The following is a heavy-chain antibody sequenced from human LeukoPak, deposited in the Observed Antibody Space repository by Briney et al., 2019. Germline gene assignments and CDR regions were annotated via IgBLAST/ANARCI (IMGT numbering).Heavy chain of an antibody. J-gene: IGHJ5*02. CDR1: GFTFRNYW. CDR2: IYSDGST. CDR3: GRGSNWFDP. Sequence: PGGSLRLSCAASGFTFRNYWMSWVRQAPGKGLEWVSVIYSDGSTYYADSVKGRFTISRDNSKNTLYLQMNSLRAEDTAVYYCGRGSNWFDPWGQGTLVTVSS. V-gene: IGHV3-66*01.